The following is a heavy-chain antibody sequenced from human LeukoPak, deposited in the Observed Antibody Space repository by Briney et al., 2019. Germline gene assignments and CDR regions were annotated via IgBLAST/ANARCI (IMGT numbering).Heavy chain of an antibody. J-gene: IGHJ5*02. CDR2: MYYSGST. CDR1: GGSISSGDYY. Sequence: PSQTLSVTCTVSGGSISSGDYYWSWIRLPPGKGLEWIAYMYYSGSTYYNPSLKSRVTMSADTSKNQLSLKLSSVTAADTAVYYCARPYYYDSRIDPWGQGILVTVSS. V-gene: IGHV4-30-4*01. CDR3: ARPYYYDSRIDP. D-gene: IGHD3-22*01.